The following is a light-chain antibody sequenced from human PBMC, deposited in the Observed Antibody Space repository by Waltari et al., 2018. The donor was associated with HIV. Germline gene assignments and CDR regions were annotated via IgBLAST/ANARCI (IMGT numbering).Light chain of an antibody. Sequence: DIVMTQSPDSLAVSLGERATIKCKSSPTILYNSNNQNYLAWYQQRPGQPPKLLIYWASTRESGVPDRFGGSGSGTDFTLTISSLQAEDVAVYYCQQYYKTPLTFGGGTKVQIK. CDR1: PTILYNSNNQNY. J-gene: IGKJ4*01. CDR2: WAS. V-gene: IGKV4-1*01. CDR3: QQYYKTPLT.